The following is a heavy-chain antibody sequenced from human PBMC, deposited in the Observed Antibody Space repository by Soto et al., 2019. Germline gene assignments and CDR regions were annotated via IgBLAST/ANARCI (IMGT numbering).Heavy chain of an antibody. D-gene: IGHD2-21*02. V-gene: IGHV2-5*02. J-gene: IGHJ6*02. CDR1: GFSLSTGGVG. CDR3: AHSRCGGDCLQSYSSHYYYGMDV. Sequence: QITLKESGPSLVKPTQTLTLTCTFSGFSLSTGGVGVGWIRQPPGKALEWLALIYWDDDKRYRPSLRSRLTVTKDTSKNQVVLTMTNMDPVDTATYYCAHSRCGGDCLQSYSSHYYYGMDVWGQGTTVTGSS. CDR2: IYWDDDK.